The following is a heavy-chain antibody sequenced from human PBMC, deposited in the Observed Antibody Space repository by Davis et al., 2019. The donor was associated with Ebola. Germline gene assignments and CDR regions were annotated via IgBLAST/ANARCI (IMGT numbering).Heavy chain of an antibody. D-gene: IGHD6-13*01. Sequence: ASVKVSCKASGYTFTSYDINWVRQATGQGLEWMGWINAGNGNTKYSQKFQGRVTITRDTSASTAYMELSSLRSEDTAVYYCARDHSSSHLFDYWGQGTLVTVSS. J-gene: IGHJ4*02. CDR3: ARDHSSSHLFDY. CDR2: INAGNGNT. CDR1: GYTFTSYD. V-gene: IGHV1-3*01.